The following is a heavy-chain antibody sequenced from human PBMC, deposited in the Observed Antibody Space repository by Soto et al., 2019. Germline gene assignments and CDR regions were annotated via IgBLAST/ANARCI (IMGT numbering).Heavy chain of an antibody. V-gene: IGHV1-69*13. J-gene: IGHJ4*02. CDR1: GGTFSSYA. CDR3: ATPTYYYDSSGYSRFPYDD. CDR2: IIPIFGTA. Sequence: SVKVSCKASGGTFSSYAISWVRQAPGQGLEWMGGIIPIFGTANYAQKFQGRVTITADESTSTAYMELSSLRSEDTAVYYCATPTYYYDSSGYSRFPYDDWAQGTLVTGSS. D-gene: IGHD3-22*01.